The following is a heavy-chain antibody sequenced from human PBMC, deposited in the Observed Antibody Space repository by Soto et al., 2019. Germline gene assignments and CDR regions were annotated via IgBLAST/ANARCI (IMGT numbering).Heavy chain of an antibody. J-gene: IGHJ4*02. D-gene: IGHD1-26*01. CDR3: ARALTAQEPGP. Sequence: QVQLVQSGAEVKKPGASVTVSCKASGYTFTNFYMHWVRQGPGQGLEWMGIINPSAHSTTYAQKFQGRVTMTSDTSTSTVYMEMRSLRSEDTAIYFCARALTAQEPGPWGQGTLVTVSS. CDR1: GYTFTNFY. CDR2: INPSAHST. V-gene: IGHV1-46*01.